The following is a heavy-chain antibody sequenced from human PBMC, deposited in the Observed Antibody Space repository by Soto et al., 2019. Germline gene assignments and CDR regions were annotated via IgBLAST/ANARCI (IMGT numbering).Heavy chain of an antibody. V-gene: IGHV4-39*01. CDR3: ARREYRRWFDP. J-gene: IGHJ5*02. Sequence: SETLSLTCTVSGGSISSSSYYWGWIRQPPGKGLEWIGSIYYSGSTYYNPSLKSRVTISVDTSKNQFSLKLSSVTAADTAVYYCARREYRRWFDPWGQGTLVTVS. CDR1: GGSISSSSYY. D-gene: IGHD6-6*01. CDR2: IYYSGST.